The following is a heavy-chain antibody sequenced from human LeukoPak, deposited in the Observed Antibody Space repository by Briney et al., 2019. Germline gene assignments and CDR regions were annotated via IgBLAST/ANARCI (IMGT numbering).Heavy chain of an antibody. J-gene: IGHJ4*02. CDR2: IIPILGIA. CDR1: GGTFSSYA. D-gene: IGHD3-10*01. Sequence: GASVKVSCKASGGTFSSYAISWVRQAPGQGLEWMGRIIPILGIANYAQRFQGRVTITADKSTSTAYMELSSLRSEGTAVYYCARGCMVRGVIIKYYFDYWGQGTLVTVSS. V-gene: IGHV1-69*04. CDR3: ARGCMVRGVIIKYYFDY.